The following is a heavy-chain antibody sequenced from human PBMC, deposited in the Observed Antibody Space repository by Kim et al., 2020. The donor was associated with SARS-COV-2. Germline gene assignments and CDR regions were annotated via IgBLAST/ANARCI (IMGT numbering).Heavy chain of an antibody. D-gene: IGHD6-6*01. CDR2: INHSGST. J-gene: IGHJ4*02. V-gene: IGHV4-34*01. CDR1: GGSFSGYY. CDR3: ARWMAARRYFDY. Sequence: SETLSLTCAVYGGSFSGYYWSWIRQPPGKGLEWIGEINHSGSTNYNPSLKSRVTISVDTSKNQFSLKLSSVTAADTAVYYCARWMAARRYFDYWGQGTLVTVSS.